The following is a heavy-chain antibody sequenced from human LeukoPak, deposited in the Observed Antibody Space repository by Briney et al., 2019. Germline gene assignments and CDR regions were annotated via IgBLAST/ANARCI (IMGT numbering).Heavy chain of an antibody. CDR1: GVSISSNLW. J-gene: IGHJ4*02. CDR3: ARGGDRSFDY. CDR2: IHHSGSI. Sequence: SGTLSLTCAVSGVSISSNLWWTWVRQPPGKGLEWIAEIHHSGSINYNPSLKSRVTISVDKTKNQFSLNLNSVTAADTAVYYCARGGDRSFDYWGQGTLVTVSS. D-gene: IGHD3-10*01. V-gene: IGHV4-4*02.